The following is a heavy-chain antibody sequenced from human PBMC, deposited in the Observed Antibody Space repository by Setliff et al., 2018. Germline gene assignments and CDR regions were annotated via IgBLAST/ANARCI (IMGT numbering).Heavy chain of an antibody. Sequence: SETLSLTCSVSDGSMTSGSYYWGWIRQPPGKGLEWIGSVYYSGTAYYNLSLKSRLYMSVDTSKNQFTLKVISVTAADTAVYYCARHDARGYYYYMDVWGEGTTVTVSS. CDR3: ARHDARGYYYYMDV. J-gene: IGHJ6*03. V-gene: IGHV4-39*06. D-gene: IGHD3-10*01. CDR1: DGSMTSGSYY. CDR2: VYYSGTA.